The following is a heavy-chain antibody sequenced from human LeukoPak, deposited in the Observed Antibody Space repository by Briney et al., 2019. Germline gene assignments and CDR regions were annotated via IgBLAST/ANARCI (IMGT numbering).Heavy chain of an antibody. CDR3: ASDSLSEDSSGYFYY. V-gene: IGHV1-2*02. CDR2: INPKTLGT. J-gene: IGHJ4*02. D-gene: IGHD3-22*01. Sequence: ASVKVSCEASGYTFTGSYVHWVRQAPGHGLEWMGWINPKTLGTNYAQKFRGRVTMTRDTSITTVYMELSSLRSDDTAVYYCASDSLSEDSSGYFYYWGQGTLVTVST. CDR1: GYTFTGSY.